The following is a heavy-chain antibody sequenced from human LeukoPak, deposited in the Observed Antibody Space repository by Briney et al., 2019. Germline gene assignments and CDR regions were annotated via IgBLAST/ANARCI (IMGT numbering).Heavy chain of an antibody. J-gene: IGHJ4*02. D-gene: IGHD6-13*01. V-gene: IGHV3-30*18. CDR3: AKTGSSWHTIDY. CDR2: ILYDGSSK. CDR1: GFTFSGYG. Sequence: GRSLRLSCAASGFTFSGYGMHWVRQAPGKGLEWLAVILYDGSSKYYADSVKGRFSISRDNSKNTLYLQMNSLRAEDTAVYYRAKTGSSWHTIDYWGQGTLVTVSS.